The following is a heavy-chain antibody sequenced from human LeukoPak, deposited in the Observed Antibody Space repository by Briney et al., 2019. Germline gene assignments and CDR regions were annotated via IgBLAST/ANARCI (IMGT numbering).Heavy chain of an antibody. V-gene: IGHV4-61*01. CDR2: IYYSGST. CDR1: GGSVSSGSYY. CDR3: ASQSSDGYKLFDH. Sequence: SETLSLTCTVSGGSVSSGSYYWSWIRQPPGKGLEWIGYIYYSGSTNYNPSLKSRVTISVDTSKNQFSLKLSSVTAADTAVYYCASQSSDGYKLFDHWGQGTLVTVSS. D-gene: IGHD5-24*01. J-gene: IGHJ4*02.